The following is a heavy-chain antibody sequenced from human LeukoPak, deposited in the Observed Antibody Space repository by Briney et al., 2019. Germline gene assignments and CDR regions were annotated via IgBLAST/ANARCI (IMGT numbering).Heavy chain of an antibody. Sequence: ASVKVSCKASGYTFTSYGISWVRQAPGQGLEWMGWISAYNGNTNYAQKFQGRVTMTRGTSTSTVYMELSSLRSEDTAVYYCARSLDRYSSSWNTIDYWGQGTLVTVSS. CDR2: ISAYNGNT. J-gene: IGHJ4*02. D-gene: IGHD6-13*01. CDR1: GYTFTSYG. V-gene: IGHV1-18*01. CDR3: ARSLDRYSSSWNTIDY.